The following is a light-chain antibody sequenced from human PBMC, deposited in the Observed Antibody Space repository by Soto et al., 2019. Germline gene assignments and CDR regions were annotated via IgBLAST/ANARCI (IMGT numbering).Light chain of an antibody. V-gene: IGKV3-15*01. CDR3: KQYKEWPPFT. J-gene: IGKJ5*01. CDR1: QYVSNK. Sequence: EIVMKQSPATLSVSPGETATLSCRASQYVSNKVAWYQQKPGQAPSLLILGASTRATGVPARFSGSGSGTEFTLSISSLQSEDFAIYYCKQYKEWPPFTFGQGTRLENK. CDR2: GAS.